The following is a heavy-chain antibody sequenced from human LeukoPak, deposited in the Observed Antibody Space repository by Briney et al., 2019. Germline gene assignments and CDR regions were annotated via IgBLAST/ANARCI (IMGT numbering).Heavy chain of an antibody. D-gene: IGHD6-13*01. CDR3: ARLVAATGNFDY. V-gene: IGHV4-30-2*01. J-gene: IGHJ4*02. Sequence: SETLSLTCTVSGGSYYWSWIRQPPGKGLEWIGYIYHSGSTYYDPSLKSRVTISVDRSKNQFSLKLSSVTAADTAVYYCARLVAATGNFDYWGQGTLVTVSS. CDR1: GGSYY. CDR2: IYHSGST.